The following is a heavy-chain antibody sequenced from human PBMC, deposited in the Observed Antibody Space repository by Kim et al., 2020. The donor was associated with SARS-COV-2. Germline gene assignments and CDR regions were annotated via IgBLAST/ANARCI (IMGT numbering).Heavy chain of an antibody. Sequence: SETLSLTCAVYGGSFSGYYWSWIRQPPGKGLEWIGEINHSGSTNYNPSLKSRVTISVDTSKNQFSLKLSSVTAADTAVYYCARRQQQLYSKIDYWGQGTLVTVSS. D-gene: IGHD6-13*01. J-gene: IGHJ4*02. CDR3: ARRQQQLYSKIDY. CDR2: INHSGST. CDR1: GGSFSGYY. V-gene: IGHV4-34*01.